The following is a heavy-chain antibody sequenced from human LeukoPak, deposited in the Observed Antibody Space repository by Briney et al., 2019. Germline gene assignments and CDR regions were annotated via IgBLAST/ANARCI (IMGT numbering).Heavy chain of an antibody. D-gene: IGHD1-1*01. Sequence: SETLSLTCTVSGGSISSYYWSWIRQPPGKGLEWIGSIYYSGSTYYNPSLKSRVTISVDTSKNQFSLKLSSVTAADTAVYYCGRLEGNPKYNIWFDPWGQGTLVTVSS. CDR1: GGSISSYY. J-gene: IGHJ5*02. CDR3: GRLEGNPKYNIWFDP. V-gene: IGHV4-59*05. CDR2: IYYSGST.